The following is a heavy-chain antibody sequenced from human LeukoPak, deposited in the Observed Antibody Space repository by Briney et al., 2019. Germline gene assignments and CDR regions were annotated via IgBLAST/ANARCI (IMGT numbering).Heavy chain of an antibody. CDR2: ISSSGSTI. Sequence: RAGGSLRLSCAASGYTFSSYEMNRVPQAPGKGPEWVSYISSSGSTIYYADSVKGRFTISRDNAKNSLYLQMNSLRAEDTAVYYCAELGITMIGGVWGKGTTVTISS. D-gene: IGHD3-10*02. CDR3: AELGITMIGGV. J-gene: IGHJ6*04. V-gene: IGHV3-48*03. CDR1: GYTFSSYE.